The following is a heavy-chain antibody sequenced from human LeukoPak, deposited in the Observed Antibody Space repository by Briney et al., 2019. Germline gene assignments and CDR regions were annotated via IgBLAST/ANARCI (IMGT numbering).Heavy chain of an antibody. D-gene: IGHD2-15*01. Sequence: GGSLRLSCAASGFTFSSYSMNWVRQAPGKGLEWVSYISSSSSTIYYADSVKGRFTISRDNAKNSLYLQMNSLRAEDTAVYYCARVRCSGGSCYSGEFDYWGQGTLVTVSS. V-gene: IGHV3-48*01. CDR2: ISSSSSTI. CDR1: GFTFSSYS. CDR3: ARVRCSGGSCYSGEFDY. J-gene: IGHJ4*02.